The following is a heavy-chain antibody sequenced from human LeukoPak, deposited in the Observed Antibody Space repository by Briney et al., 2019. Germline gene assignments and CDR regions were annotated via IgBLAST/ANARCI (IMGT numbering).Heavy chain of an antibody. CDR2: ISSDSTYI. D-gene: IGHD2-21*02. V-gene: IGHV3-21*06. CDR3: ARAVIVVVTAQARPLDY. J-gene: IGHJ4*02. Sequence: GGSLRLSCAASGFPFSAYSIYWVRQAPGKGLEWVSSISSDSTYIFYADSVKGRFTISRDNAKDSLYLQLNNLRAEDTAVYDCARAVIVVVTAQARPLDYWGQGTLVTVSS. CDR1: GFPFSAYS.